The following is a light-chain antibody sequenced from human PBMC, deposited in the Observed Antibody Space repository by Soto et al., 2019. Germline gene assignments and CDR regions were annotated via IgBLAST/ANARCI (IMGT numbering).Light chain of an antibody. J-gene: IGLJ1*01. V-gene: IGLV2-14*01. CDR1: SSYVGAYNY. Sequence: QSALTQPASVSGSPGQSITISCTGTSSYVGAYNYVSWYQQRPGKAPKVMIYEVSNRPSGVSNRFSGSKSGNTASLTISGLLAEDEADYYCSSYTSSTTIVFGTGTKVTVL. CDR3: SSYTSSTTIV. CDR2: EVS.